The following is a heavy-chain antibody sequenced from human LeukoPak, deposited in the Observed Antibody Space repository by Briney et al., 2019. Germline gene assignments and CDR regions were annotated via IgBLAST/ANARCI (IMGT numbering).Heavy chain of an antibody. CDR3: ARDEI. J-gene: IGHJ4*02. CDR2: IYYSGST. Sequence: TSETLSLTCTVSGDSISSSSDYWGWIRQPPEKGLEWIGSIYYSGSTYYNPSLKSRVTISIDTSKNQFSLKLNSVTAADTAVYYCARDEIWGQGTLVTVSS. V-gene: IGHV4-39*07. CDR1: GDSISSSSDY.